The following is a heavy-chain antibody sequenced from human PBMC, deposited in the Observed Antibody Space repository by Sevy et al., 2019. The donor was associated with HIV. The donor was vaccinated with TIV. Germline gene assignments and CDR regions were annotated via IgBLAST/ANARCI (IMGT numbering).Heavy chain of an antibody. CDR2: INHSGST. Sequence: SETLSLTCAVYGGSFSGYYWSWIRQPPGKGLEWIGEINHSGSTNYNPSLKSRVTISVDMSKNQFSLKLSSVTATDTAVYYCARGPGRRYSSSWYVARFDPWGQGTLVTVSS. V-gene: IGHV4-34*01. J-gene: IGHJ5*02. D-gene: IGHD6-13*01. CDR1: GGSFSGYY. CDR3: ARGPGRRYSSSWYVARFDP.